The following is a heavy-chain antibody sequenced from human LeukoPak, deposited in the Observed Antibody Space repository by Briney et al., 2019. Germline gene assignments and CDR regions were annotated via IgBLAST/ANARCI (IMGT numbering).Heavy chain of an antibody. CDR1: GFTFSSYA. CDR2: IYSGGST. V-gene: IGHV3-23*03. Sequence: PGGSLRLSCAASGFTFSSYAMSWVRQAPGKGLEWVSVIYSGGSTYYADSVKGRFTISRDNSKNTLYLQMNSLRAEDTAVYYCARVEWSDGGHSFDVWGQGTLVTVSS. J-gene: IGHJ3*01. CDR3: ARVEWSDGGHSFDV. D-gene: IGHD3-3*01.